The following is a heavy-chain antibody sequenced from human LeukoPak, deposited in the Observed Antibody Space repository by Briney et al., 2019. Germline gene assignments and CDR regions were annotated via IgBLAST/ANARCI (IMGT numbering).Heavy chain of an antibody. V-gene: IGHV3-21*01. CDR3: ASDRSYSSSDDAFDI. J-gene: IGHJ3*02. CDR1: GFTFSGYS. D-gene: IGHD6-6*01. Sequence: GGSLRLSCAASGFTFSGYSMNWVRQAPGKGLEWVSSISSSSSYIYYADSVKGRFTISRDNAKNSLYLQMNSLRAEDTAVYYCASDRSYSSSDDAFDIWGQGTMVTVSS. CDR2: ISSSSSYI.